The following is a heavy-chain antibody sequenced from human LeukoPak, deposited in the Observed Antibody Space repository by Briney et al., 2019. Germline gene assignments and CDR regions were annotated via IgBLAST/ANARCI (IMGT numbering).Heavy chain of an antibody. CDR2: IYPGDSDT. V-gene: IGHV5-51*01. CDR3: ARSPRYSGSYGSAFGI. J-gene: IGHJ3*02. D-gene: IGHD1-26*01. CDR1: GYNFPNYW. Sequence: GESLKISCKSSGYNFPNYWIGWVRPMPGKGLEWMGIIYPGDSDTRYSPSFQGQVTISADKSISTAYLQWSSLKASDSALYYCARSPRYSGSYGSAFGIWGQGTMVTVSS.